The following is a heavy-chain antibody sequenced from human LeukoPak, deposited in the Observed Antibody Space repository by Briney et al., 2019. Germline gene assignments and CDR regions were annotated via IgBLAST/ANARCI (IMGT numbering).Heavy chain of an antibody. V-gene: IGHV1-46*01. D-gene: IGHD6-13*01. Sequence: ASVKVSCKASGYTFTTYYIHWVRQAPGQGLEWMGIINPTGGSTTYAQKFQGRVTMTRDTSMSTVFMEVNSLRSEDTAVYYCALYSSTWYWGRGTLVTVSS. CDR2: INPTGGST. CDR1: GYTFTTYY. CDR3: ALYSSTWY. J-gene: IGHJ4*02.